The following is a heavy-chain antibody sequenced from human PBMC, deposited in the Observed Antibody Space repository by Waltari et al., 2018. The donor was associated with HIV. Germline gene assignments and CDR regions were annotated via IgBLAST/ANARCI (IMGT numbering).Heavy chain of an antibody. CDR3: AREAVAGQFDY. CDR1: GGSISSGGYY. Sequence: QVQLQESGPGLVKPSQTLSLTCTVSGGSISSGGYYWSWIRQHPGKGLEWIGYIYYSGSTYYSPSLLSRVTISLDTSKNQFSLKLGSVTAADTAVYYCAREAVAGQFDYWGQGTLVTVSS. V-gene: IGHV4-31*03. J-gene: IGHJ4*02. CDR2: IYYSGST. D-gene: IGHD6-19*01.